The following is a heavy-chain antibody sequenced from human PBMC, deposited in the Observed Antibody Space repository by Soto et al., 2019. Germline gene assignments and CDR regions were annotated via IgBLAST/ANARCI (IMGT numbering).Heavy chain of an antibody. CDR3: ARNAASGLDY. CDR1: GYTFVNYY. D-gene: IGHD6-25*01. V-gene: IGHV1-46*01. J-gene: IGHJ4*02. Sequence: ASVKVSCKASGYTFVNYYVHWVRQAPGQGLEWMGFINPSGGSTSYAQKFQGRVTMTRDTSTSTVYMELSSLRSEDTALYYCARNAASGLDYWGQGTLVTVSS. CDR2: INPSGGST.